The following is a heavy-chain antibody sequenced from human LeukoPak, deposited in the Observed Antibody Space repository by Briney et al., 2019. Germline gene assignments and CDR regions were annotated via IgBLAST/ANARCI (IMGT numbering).Heavy chain of an antibody. D-gene: IGHD3-22*01. CDR1: GFTFSSYS. Sequence: PGGSLRLSCAASGFTFSSYSMNWVRQAPGKGLEWVSSISSSSSYIYYADSVKGRFTISRDNAKNSLYLQMNSLRAEDTAVYYCARNGRFYYYDSSGYSPYWGQGTLVTVSS. CDR2: ISSSSSYI. CDR3: ARNGRFYYYDSSGYSPY. J-gene: IGHJ4*02. V-gene: IGHV3-21*01.